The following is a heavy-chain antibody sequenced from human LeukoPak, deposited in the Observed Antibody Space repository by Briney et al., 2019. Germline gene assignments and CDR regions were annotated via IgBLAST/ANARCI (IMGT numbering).Heavy chain of an antibody. CDR2: INPSGGST. CDR3: ARGGFFYYDSSGYLGY. J-gene: IGHJ4*02. CDR1: GYTFTSYY. Sequence: GASVKVSCKASGYTFTSYYMHWVRQAPGQGLEWMGIINPSGGSTSYAQKFQGRVTMTRDTSISTAYMELSRLRSDDTAVYYCARGGFFYYDSSGYLGYWGQGTLVTVSS. V-gene: IGHV1-46*01. D-gene: IGHD3-22*01.